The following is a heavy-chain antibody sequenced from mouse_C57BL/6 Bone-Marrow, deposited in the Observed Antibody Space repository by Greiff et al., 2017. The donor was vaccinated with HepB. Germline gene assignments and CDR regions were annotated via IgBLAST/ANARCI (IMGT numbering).Heavy chain of an antibody. CDR3: ARHYGNLFDY. CDR2: IHPNSGST. V-gene: IGHV1-64*01. J-gene: IGHJ2*01. Sequence: QVQLQQPGAELVKPGASVKLSCKASGYTFTSYCMHWVKQRPGQGLEWIGMIHPNSGSTNYNEKFKSKATLTVDKSSSTAYMQLSSLTSEDSAVYYCARHYGNLFDYWGQGTTLTVSS. D-gene: IGHD2-1*01. CDR1: GYTFTSYC.